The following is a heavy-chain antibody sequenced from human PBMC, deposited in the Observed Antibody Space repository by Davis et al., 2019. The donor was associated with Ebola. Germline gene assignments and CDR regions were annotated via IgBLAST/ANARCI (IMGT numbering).Heavy chain of an antibody. D-gene: IGHD6-19*01. J-gene: IGHJ4*02. V-gene: IGHV4-34*01. CDR1: AGSFSGYY. Sequence: MPSETLSLTCAIYAGSFSGYYLSWIRQPPGKGLEWIGEINHSGSTNYNPSLKSRVTISVDTSNNQSSLKLSSVTAADTAVYYCARGPSSGWKHYFDYWGQGTLVTVSS. CDR2: INHSGST. CDR3: ARGPSSGWKHYFDY.